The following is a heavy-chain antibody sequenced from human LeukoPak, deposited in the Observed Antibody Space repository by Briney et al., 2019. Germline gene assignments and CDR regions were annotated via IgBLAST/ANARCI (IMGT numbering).Heavy chain of an antibody. Sequence: SETLSLTCTVSGGSISSYYWSWIRQPPGKGLEWIGYIYYSGSTNYNPSLKSRVTISVDASKNQFSLKLSSVTAADTAVYYCARDVGLRRYFDYWGQGTLVTVSS. CDR2: IYYSGST. D-gene: IGHD3-10*01. CDR1: GGSISSYY. J-gene: IGHJ4*02. CDR3: ARDVGLRRYFDY. V-gene: IGHV4-59*12.